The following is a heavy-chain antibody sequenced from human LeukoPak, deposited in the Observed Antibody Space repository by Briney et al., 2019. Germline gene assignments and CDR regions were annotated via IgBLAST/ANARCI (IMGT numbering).Heavy chain of an antibody. D-gene: IGHD6-13*01. V-gene: IGHV3-30*18. CDR3: AKDPRRYSRTGGYFDY. CDR1: GFTFSNYG. J-gene: IGHJ4*02. Sequence: PGGSLRLSCAASGFTFSNYGMHWVRQAPGKGLEWVSFISYDGSNKYYADSVKGRFTISRDNSKNTLYLQMISLRTEDTAVSYCAKDPRRYSRTGGYFDYWGQGTLVTVSS. CDR2: ISYDGSNK.